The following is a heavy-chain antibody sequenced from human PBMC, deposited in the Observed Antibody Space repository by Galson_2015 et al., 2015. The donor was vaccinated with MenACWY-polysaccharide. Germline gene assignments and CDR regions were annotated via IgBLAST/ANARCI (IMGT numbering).Heavy chain of an antibody. J-gene: IGHJ6*03. CDR1: GFSLSNARLG. CDR3: ARTSLTCTNGVCYSYYYYMDV. D-gene: IGHD2-8*01. V-gene: IGHV2-26*01. Sequence: PALVNPTQPFTLPCTVSGFSLSNARLGVGRIRQPPGKALEWLAHLFLNVGKSYRTSLKSRLTISKDTSKSQVVLTMTNIDPVDTATYYCARTSLTCTNGVCYSYYYYMDVWGKGTTVTVSS. CDR2: LFLNVGK.